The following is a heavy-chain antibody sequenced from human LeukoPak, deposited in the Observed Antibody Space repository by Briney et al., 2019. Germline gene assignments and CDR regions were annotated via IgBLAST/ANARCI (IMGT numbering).Heavy chain of an antibody. V-gene: IGHV3-30*03. J-gene: IGHJ5*02. D-gene: IGHD3-22*01. CDR1: GFIFSSYG. Sequence: GGSLRLSCAASGFIFSSYGVHWVRQAPGKGLEWVAVISYDGSNKYYADSVKGRFTISRDNSKNTLYLQMNSLRAEDTAVYYCARGYYYDSSGYYHWGQGTLVTVSS. CDR3: ARGYYYDSSGYYH. CDR2: ISYDGSNK.